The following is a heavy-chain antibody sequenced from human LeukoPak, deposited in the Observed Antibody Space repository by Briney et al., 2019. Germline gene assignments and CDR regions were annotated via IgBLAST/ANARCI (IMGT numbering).Heavy chain of an antibody. CDR3: ARVVVVGYYFDY. V-gene: IGHV3-21*01. J-gene: IGHJ4*02. D-gene: IGHD3-22*01. Sequence: GGSLRLSCAASGFTFSSYSMNWVRQAPEKGLEWVSSISSSSSYIYYADSVKGRFTISRDNAKNSLYLQMNSLRAEDTAVYYCARVVVVGYYFDYWGQGTLVTVSS. CDR1: GFTFSSYS. CDR2: ISSSSSYI.